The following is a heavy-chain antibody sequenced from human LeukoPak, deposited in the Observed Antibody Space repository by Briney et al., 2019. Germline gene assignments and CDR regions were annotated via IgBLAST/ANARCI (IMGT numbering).Heavy chain of an antibody. J-gene: IGHJ4*02. CDR1: GGSISSYY. V-gene: IGHV4-59*01. D-gene: IGHD2-15*01. Sequence: SETLSLTCTVSGGSISSYYWSWIRQPPGKGLEWIGYIYYSGSTNYNPSLKSRVTISVDTSKNQFSLKLSSVTAADTAVYYCARATRGYCSGGSCLGGYSFYYFDYWGQGTVVSVSS. CDR3: ARATRGYCSGGSCLGGYSFYYFDY. CDR2: IYYSGST.